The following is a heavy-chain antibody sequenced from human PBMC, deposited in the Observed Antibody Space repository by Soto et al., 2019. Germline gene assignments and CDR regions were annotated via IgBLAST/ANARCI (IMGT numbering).Heavy chain of an antibody. CDR1: GGSISSYY. CDR3: ARIQYSGYAGFDY. V-gene: IGHV4-59*01. J-gene: IGHJ4*02. CDR2: IYYSGST. D-gene: IGHD5-12*01. Sequence: PSETLSLTCTVSGGSISSYYWSWIRQPPGKGLEWIGYIYYSGSTNYNPSLKSRVTISVDTSKNQFSLKLSSVTAADTAVYYCARIQYSGYAGFDYWGQGTLVTVS.